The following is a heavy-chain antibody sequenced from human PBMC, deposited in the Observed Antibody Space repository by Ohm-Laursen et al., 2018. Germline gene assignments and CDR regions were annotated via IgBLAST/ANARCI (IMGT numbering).Heavy chain of an antibody. J-gene: IGHJ3*02. CDR2: ISGNGGST. CDR1: GFTFSSYA. Sequence: SLRLSCSASGFTFSSYAMSWVRQAPGKGLEWVSAISGNGGSTYYTDSVKGRFTISRDNSKNTLYLQMNSLRAEDTAVYYCAKDHYYDSSGYQDIWGQGTMVTVSS. D-gene: IGHD3-22*01. V-gene: IGHV3-23*01. CDR3: AKDHYYDSSGYQDI.